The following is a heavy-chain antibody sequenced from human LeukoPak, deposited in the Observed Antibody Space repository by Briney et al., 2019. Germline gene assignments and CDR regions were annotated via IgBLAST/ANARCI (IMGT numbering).Heavy chain of an antibody. CDR2: MNPDSGNT. D-gene: IGHD3-10*01. Sequence: ASVKVSCKASGYTFTGYDINWGRQATGQGLEWMGWMNPDSGNTGYAQKLQGRVTMTRDTSISTAYMELSGISSEDTAVYYCLRDYYGSGSNSNWGQGTLVTVSS. CDR1: GYTFTGYD. J-gene: IGHJ4*02. V-gene: IGHV1-8*01. CDR3: LRDYYGSGSNSN.